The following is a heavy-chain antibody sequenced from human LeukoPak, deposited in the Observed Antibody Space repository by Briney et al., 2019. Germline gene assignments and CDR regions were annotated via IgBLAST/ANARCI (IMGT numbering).Heavy chain of an antibody. CDR2: IYYSGST. D-gene: IGHD6-6*01. J-gene: IGHJ3*02. V-gene: IGHV4-30-4*01. Sequence: PSQTLSLTCTVSGGSISSGDYYWSWIRQPPGKGLEWIGYIYYSGSTYYNPSLKSRVTISVDTSKNQFSLKPSSVTAADTAVYYCARHVGKYSSSPGAFDIWGQGTMVTVSS. CDR1: GGSISSGDYY. CDR3: ARHVGKYSSSPGAFDI.